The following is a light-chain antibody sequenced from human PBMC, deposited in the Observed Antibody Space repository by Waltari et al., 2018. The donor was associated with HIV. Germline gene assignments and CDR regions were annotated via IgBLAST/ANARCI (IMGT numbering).Light chain of an antibody. J-gene: IGLJ1*01. Sequence: LXXPXXXXXSPGQSIXXXXXXXXSDXGXYNFVSWYQHHPGKPPKVXIYEXXXRPSGVSNXFSXXXXXXXXSLTISXLQAEDXADYYCCSXAGXIXYFVFGSGTKVTVL. CDR2: EXX. CDR1: XSDXGXYNF. V-gene: IGLV2-23*01. CDR3: CSXAGXIXYFV.